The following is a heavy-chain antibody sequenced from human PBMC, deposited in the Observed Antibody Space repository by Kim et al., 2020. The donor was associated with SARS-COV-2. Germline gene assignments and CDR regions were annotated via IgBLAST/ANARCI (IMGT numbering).Heavy chain of an antibody. Sequence: SETLSLTCTVSGGSISSSNYWGWIRQPPGNGLEWIATISYSGTTYYKPSLGSRVTISLDTSNNRFSLKLTSVIATDTAMYYCARHYSLSTWSTEYAFDIWGRGTMLTVSS. J-gene: IGHJ3*02. CDR1: GGSISSSNY. V-gene: IGHV4-39*01. CDR3: ARHYSLSTWSTEYAFDI. CDR2: ISYSGTT. D-gene: IGHD2-15*01.